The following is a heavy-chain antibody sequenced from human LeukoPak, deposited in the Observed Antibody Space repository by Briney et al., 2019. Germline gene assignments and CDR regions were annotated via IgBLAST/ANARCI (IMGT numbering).Heavy chain of an antibody. Sequence: ASETLSLTCTVSGGSISNYYWSWIRQPPGKGLEWIGYIYSSGSTNYNPSLGSRVTISVDTSKNQFSLKLSSVTAADTALYYCATHGSSRSPLNYWGQGTLVTVSS. CDR3: ATHGSSRSPLNY. CDR2: IYSSGST. CDR1: GGSISNYY. J-gene: IGHJ4*02. V-gene: IGHV4-59*08. D-gene: IGHD2-15*01.